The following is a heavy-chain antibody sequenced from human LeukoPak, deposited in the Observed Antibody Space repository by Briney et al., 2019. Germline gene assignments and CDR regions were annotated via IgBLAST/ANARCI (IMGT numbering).Heavy chain of an antibody. CDR3: ARGKWLRLGRGYDLDY. Sequence: SETLSLTCTVSGGSISSYYWSWIRQPAGKGLEWIGRIYTSGSTNYNPSLKSRVTMSVDTSKNQFSLKLSSVTAADTAVYYCARGKWLRLGRGYDLDYWGQGTLVTVSS. CDR2: IYTSGST. D-gene: IGHD5-12*01. J-gene: IGHJ4*02. CDR1: GGSISSYY. V-gene: IGHV4-4*07.